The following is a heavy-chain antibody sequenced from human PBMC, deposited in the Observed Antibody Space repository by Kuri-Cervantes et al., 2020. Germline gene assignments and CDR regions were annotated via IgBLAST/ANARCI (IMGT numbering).Heavy chain of an antibody. CDR2: INGRGLIT. D-gene: IGHD3-3*01. CDR3: ARANFWSGYYGYYYYYGMDV. J-gene: IGHJ6*02. CDR1: GFTVSSNY. Sequence: GESLKISCAASGFTVSSNYMSWVRQAPGTGLEWVSVINGRGLITYYADSVKGRLTISRDNSKNTLYLQMNSLRAEDTAVYYCARANFWSGYYGYYYYYGMDVWGQGTTVTVSS. V-gene: IGHV3-53*01.